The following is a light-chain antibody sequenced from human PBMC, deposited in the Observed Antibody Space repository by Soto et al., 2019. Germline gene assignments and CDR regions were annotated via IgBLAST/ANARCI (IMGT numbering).Light chain of an antibody. Sequence: QSALTQPASVSGSPGQSITISCTGTSSEVGGYNYVYWYQQHPGKAPKLMIYDVSNRPSGVSNRFSGSKSGNTASLTISGLQAEDEADYYFSSYTSSSTVAFGTGTKLTVL. V-gene: IGLV2-14*01. CDR1: SSEVGGYNY. J-gene: IGLJ1*01. CDR2: DVS. CDR3: SSYTSSSTVA.